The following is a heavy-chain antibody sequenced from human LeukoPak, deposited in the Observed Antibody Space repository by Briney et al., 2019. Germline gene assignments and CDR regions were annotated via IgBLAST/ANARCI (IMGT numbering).Heavy chain of an antibody. J-gene: IGHJ4*02. V-gene: IGHV4-4*02. CDR1: GGSISSSNW. Sequence: SGTLSLTCAVSGGSISSSNWWSWVRQPPGKGLEWIGEIYHSGSTNYNPSLKSRVTISVDRSKNQFSLKLSSVTAADTAVYYCAKFQDCSSTSCYSGNFDYWGQGTLVTVSS. CDR2: IYHSGST. D-gene: IGHD2-2*02. CDR3: AKFQDCSSTSCYSGNFDY.